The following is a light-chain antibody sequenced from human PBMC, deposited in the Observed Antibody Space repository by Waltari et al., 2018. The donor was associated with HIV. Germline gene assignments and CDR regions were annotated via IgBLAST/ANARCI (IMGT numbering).Light chain of an antibody. CDR1: SSDVGNYNL. J-gene: IGLJ2*01. Sequence: QSALTQPASVSGSPGQSITISCTGTSSDVGNYNLVSWYQHRPGKAPKLMISEVTKRPSGVSNRFSGSKSGNTASLTISGLQAEDEADYYCCSHAGSTTYVVFGGGTKLTVL. CDR3: CSHAGSTTYVV. CDR2: EVT. V-gene: IGLV2-23*02.